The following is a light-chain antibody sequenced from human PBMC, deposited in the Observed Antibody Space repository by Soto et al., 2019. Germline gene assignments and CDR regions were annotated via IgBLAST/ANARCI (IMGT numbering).Light chain of an antibody. Sequence: LVISQSPATLSVSPGVQATLSCRASQSVSSDVAWYQQNPGQAPRLLIYGASTRATGIPARFSGSGSGTEFTLTISSLQSEDFAVYYCQQYASWLGTFGQGTKVDIK. CDR3: QQYASWLGT. CDR1: QSVSSD. CDR2: GAS. J-gene: IGKJ1*01. V-gene: IGKV3-15*01.